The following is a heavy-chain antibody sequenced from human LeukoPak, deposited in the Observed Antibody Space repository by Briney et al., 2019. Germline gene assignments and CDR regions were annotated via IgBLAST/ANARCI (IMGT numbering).Heavy chain of an antibody. D-gene: IGHD1-26*01. CDR2: ISGRSSTI. Sequence: GGSLRLSCAASAFTFSDYSMNWVRQAPGKGLEWISYISGRSSTIYYADSVRGRFTISRDNAENSMYLQMNSLRAEDTAVYYCARDRLTSGSYFFDYWSQGTLVTVSS. CDR3: ARDRLTSGSYFFDY. CDR1: AFTFSDYS. V-gene: IGHV3-48*01. J-gene: IGHJ4*02.